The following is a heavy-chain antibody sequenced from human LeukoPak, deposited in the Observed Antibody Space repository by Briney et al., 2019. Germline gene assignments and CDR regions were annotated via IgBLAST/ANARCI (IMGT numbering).Heavy chain of an antibody. CDR3: ARGAPRGERLGWFDP. CDR2: IYYSGST. J-gene: IGHJ5*02. Sequence: SETLSLTCTVSGGSISSSTYYWGWIRHPPGKGLEWLGSIYYSGSTYYNPSLKSRVTISVDTSKTQFSLKLSSVSAADTAVYYCARGAPRGERLGWFDPWGQGTLVTVSS. CDR1: GGSISSSTYY. D-gene: IGHD1-26*01. V-gene: IGHV4-39*01.